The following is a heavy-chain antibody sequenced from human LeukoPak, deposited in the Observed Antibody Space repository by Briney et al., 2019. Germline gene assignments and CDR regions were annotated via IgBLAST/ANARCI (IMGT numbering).Heavy chain of an antibody. D-gene: IGHD6-13*01. V-gene: IGHV4-59*08. J-gene: IGHJ4*02. Sequence: SETLSLTCAVSGGSINSYYWSWIRQPPGKGLEWIGYIYYTGSTNYNPSLKSRVTISVDTSKNQFSLKLSSVTAADTAVYYCARHVGSSWSPWDYWGQGTLVTVSS. CDR1: GGSINSYY. CDR3: ARHVGSSWSPWDY. CDR2: IYYTGST.